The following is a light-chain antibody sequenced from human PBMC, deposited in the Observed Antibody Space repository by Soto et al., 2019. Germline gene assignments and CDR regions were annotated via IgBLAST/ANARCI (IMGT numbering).Light chain of an antibody. V-gene: IGLV2-14*03. Sequence: QSALTQPASVSGSPGQSITISCTGTSSDIGAYNFVFWYQHHTGEAPKLILYVVNDRPSGVSNRFSVSKSVNTASLTISGLQADDEAHYYCTSWKNRTTMIFGGGTKHTVL. J-gene: IGLJ2*01. CDR2: VVN. CDR1: SSDIGAYNF. CDR3: TSWKNRTTMI.